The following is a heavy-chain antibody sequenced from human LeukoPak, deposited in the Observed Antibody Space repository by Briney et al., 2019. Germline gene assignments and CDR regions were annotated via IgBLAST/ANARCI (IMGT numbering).Heavy chain of an antibody. V-gene: IGHV3-23*01. J-gene: IGHJ6*03. CDR3: ARRTAMVQPRPGPNYYYYYYMDV. CDR2: LSDSGGNT. D-gene: IGHD5-18*01. Sequence: GGSLRLSCAASGFTFSSYGMSWVRQAPGKGLEWVSALSDSGGNTFYADSVKGRFTISRDNAKNSLYLQMNSLRAEDTAVYYCARRTAMVQPRPGPNYYYYYYMDVWGKGTTVTVSS. CDR1: GFTFSSYG.